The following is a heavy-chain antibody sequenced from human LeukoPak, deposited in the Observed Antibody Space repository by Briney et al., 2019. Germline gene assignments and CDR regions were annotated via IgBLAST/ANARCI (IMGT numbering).Heavy chain of an antibody. D-gene: IGHD5-24*01. CDR1: GGSISSYY. J-gene: IGHJ4*02. CDR3: ARAFGDGYNYGFDY. Sequence: SETLSLTCTVSGGSISSYYWSWIRQPPGKGLEWIGYIYYSGSTNYNPSLKSRVTIPVDTSKNQFSLKLSSVTAADTAVYYCARAFGDGYNYGFDYWGQGTLVTVSS. V-gene: IGHV4-59*01. CDR2: IYYSGST.